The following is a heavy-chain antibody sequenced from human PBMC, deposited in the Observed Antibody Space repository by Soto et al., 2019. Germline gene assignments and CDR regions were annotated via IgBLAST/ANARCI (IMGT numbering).Heavy chain of an antibody. D-gene: IGHD6-19*01. CDR3: ARGPTGWYGYDY. CDR1: GFTFSSSW. V-gene: IGHV3-74*01. J-gene: IGHJ4*02. CDR2: INSDGSRT. Sequence: EVQLVESGGGLVQPGGSLRLYCAASGFTFSSSWMHWVRQAPGKGLVWVSRINSDGSRTNYADSVKGRFTISRDNAKNTLYLQMNSLRAEDTAVYYCARGPTGWYGYDYWGLGTLVTFSS.